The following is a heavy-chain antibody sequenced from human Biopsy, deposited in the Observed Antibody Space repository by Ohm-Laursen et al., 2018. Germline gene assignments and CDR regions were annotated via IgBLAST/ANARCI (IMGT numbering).Heavy chain of an antibody. Sequence: SLRLSCSASGFIFGDYAVNWVRQAPGKGLDWVSSIDSSAASTFYADSVKGRFTISRDNSKNTLFLQMNSLRAADTAIYYCASDLNGDPSAFDYWGQGTPVTVSS. J-gene: IGHJ4*02. CDR1: GFIFGDYA. D-gene: IGHD4-17*01. CDR2: IDSSAAST. CDR3: ASDLNGDPSAFDY. V-gene: IGHV3-23*01.